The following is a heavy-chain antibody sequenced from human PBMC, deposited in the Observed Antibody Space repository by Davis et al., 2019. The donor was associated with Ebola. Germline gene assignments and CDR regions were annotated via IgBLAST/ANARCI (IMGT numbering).Heavy chain of an antibody. J-gene: IGHJ4*02. CDR2: IKSKTDGGTT. V-gene: IGHV3-15*01. D-gene: IGHD2-2*01. CDR1: GFTFSNAW. CDR3: TGNQLLLPDY. Sequence: GESLKISCAASGFTFSNAWMSWVRQAPGKGLEWVGRIKSKTDGGTTDYAAPVKGRFTISRDDSKNTLYLQMNSLKTEDTAVYYCTGNQLLLPDYWGQGTLVTVSS.